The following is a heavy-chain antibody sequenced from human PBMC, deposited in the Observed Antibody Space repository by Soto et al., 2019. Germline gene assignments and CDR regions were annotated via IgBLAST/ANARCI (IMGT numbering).Heavy chain of an antibody. Sequence: EVQLVESGGGLVQPGESLRLSCAASGLTFRSYWMYWVRQAPGKGLVWVSRINTDGSVAMYVDSVKGRFTISRDNAKNSLLLDVNILRAEDTTVYYCVTDMQLWLLDPWGLETMVTVTS. CDR1: GLTFRSYW. CDR3: VTDMQLWLLDP. V-gene: IGHV3-74*03. CDR2: INTDGSVA. J-gene: IGHJ5*02. D-gene: IGHD2-15*01.